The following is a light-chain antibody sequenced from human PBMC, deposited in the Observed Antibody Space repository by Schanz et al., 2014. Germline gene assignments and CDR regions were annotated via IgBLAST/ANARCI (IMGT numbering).Light chain of an antibody. CDR3: CSYAGSSIVV. V-gene: IGLV1-40*01. CDR2: GNS. J-gene: IGLJ2*01. CDR1: SSNIGTGYD. Sequence: QSVLTQPPSVSGAPGQRVTISCTGSSSNIGTGYDVHWYQQLPGTAPKLLIYGNSNRPSGVPDRFSGSKSGNTASLTVSGLQAEDEADFYCCSYAGSSIVVFGGGTKLTVL.